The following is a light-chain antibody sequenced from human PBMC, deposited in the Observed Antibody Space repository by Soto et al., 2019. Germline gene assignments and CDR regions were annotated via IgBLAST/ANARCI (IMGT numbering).Light chain of an antibody. CDR2: AAS. V-gene: IGKV1-39*01. CDR1: QSISSY. Sequence: IQMNQSPSSLSASVGDRVTITCRASQSISSYLNWYQQKPGKAPKLLIYAASSLQSGVPSRFSGSGSGTDFTLTISSLQPEDFATYYCQQSYSTPQLTFGGGTKVAIK. CDR3: QQSYSTPQLT. J-gene: IGKJ4*01.